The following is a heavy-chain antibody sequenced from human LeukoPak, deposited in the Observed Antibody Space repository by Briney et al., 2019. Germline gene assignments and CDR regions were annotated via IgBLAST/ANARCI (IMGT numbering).Heavy chain of an antibody. CDR2: ISGSGGST. CDR1: GFTFSSYA. D-gene: IGHD3-22*01. J-gene: IGHJ5*02. CDR3: AKDPTTYYDSSGYGRYNWFGP. Sequence: GGSLRLSCAASGFTFSSYAMSWVRQAPGKGLEWVSAISGSGGSTYYADSVKGRFTISRDNSKNTQYLQMNSLRAEDTAVYYCAKDPTTYYDSSGYGRYNWFGPWGQGTLVTVSS. V-gene: IGHV3-23*01.